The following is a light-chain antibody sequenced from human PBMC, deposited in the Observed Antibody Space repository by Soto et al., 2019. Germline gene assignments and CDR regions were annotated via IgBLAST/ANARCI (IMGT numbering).Light chain of an antibody. CDR2: DAS. CDR1: QSAISN. V-gene: IGKV3-15*01. J-gene: IGKJ4*01. Sequence: EIVMTQSPATLSASPGERVTLSCRASQSAISNLAWYQQKPGQTPRLLIYDASTRATDIPARFSGSGSGTDFTLTISSLLSEDFAVYYCHQYYKWPLTFGGGTKVEIQ. CDR3: HQYYKWPLT.